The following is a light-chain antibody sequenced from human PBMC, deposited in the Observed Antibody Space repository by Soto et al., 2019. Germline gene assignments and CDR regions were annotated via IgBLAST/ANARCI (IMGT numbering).Light chain of an antibody. CDR1: RSVSSS. Sequence: EIVMTQSPVTLSVSPGERATLSCRASRSVSSSLAWYQQKPGQAPRLLIYGASTRATGIPARFTGSGSGTELALPISSLQSEDFAIYYCRQYDNWPPLTVGGGTKVEIK. CDR3: RQYDNWPPLT. CDR2: GAS. V-gene: IGKV3-15*01. J-gene: IGKJ4*01.